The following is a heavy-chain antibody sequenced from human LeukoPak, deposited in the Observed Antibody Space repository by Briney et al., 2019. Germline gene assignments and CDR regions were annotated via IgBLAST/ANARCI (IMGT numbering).Heavy chain of an antibody. J-gene: IGHJ6*03. CDR1: GYSISSGYY. Sequence: SETLSLTCTVSGYSISSGYYWGWIRQPPGKGLEWIGSIYYSGSTYYNPSLKSRVTISVDTSKNQFSLKLSSVTAADTAVYYCARGRVSSSTWYSTYYYFFYMDFWGKGTTVTVSS. CDR2: IYYSGST. D-gene: IGHD4-11*01. CDR3: ARGRVSSSTWYSTYYYFFYMDF. V-gene: IGHV4-38-2*02.